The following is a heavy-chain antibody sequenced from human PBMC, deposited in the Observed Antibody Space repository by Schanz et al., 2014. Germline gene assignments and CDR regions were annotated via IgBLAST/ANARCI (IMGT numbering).Heavy chain of an antibody. D-gene: IGHD3-16*01. Sequence: EVQLVESGGGLVQPGGSLRLSCAASGFSFSNYWMHWVRQGPGNGLVWVSHINNAGSDTTYADSVKGRFTISRDNTRNTLYLQINCLSAEDTAVYYCARGAGGLDTWGQGTPVTVSS. CDR2: INNAGSDT. V-gene: IGHV3-74*01. J-gene: IGHJ5*02. CDR1: GFSFSNYW. CDR3: ARGAGGLDT.